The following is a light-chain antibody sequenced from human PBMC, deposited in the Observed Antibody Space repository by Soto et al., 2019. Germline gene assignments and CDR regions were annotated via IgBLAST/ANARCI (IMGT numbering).Light chain of an antibody. CDR3: SSYTSNSHYV. CDR1: NREIGGYNH. CDR2: DDS. V-gene: IGLV2-14*03. J-gene: IGLJ1*01. Sequence: QSVLTQPASVSGSPGQSITISCTGTNREIGGYNHVSWYHHHPGKAPKLLIYDDSHRPSGVFNRFSGSKSGNTASLTISGLQAEDEADYYCSSYTSNSHYVFGTGTKVTVL.